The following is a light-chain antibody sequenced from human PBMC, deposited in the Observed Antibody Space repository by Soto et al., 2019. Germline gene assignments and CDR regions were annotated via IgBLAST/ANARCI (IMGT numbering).Light chain of an antibody. CDR1: QSVRSY. J-gene: IGKJ3*01. V-gene: IGKV3-11*01. CDR3: QQRSDWPT. CDR2: DAS. Sequence: EIVLTQSPATLSLSPGERATLSCRASQSVRSYVAWYQQKPGQAPRLLIYDASNRAAGTPARFSGSGSGTDFTLTISSLEPEDFAVYCCQQRSDWPTFGPGTKVDIK.